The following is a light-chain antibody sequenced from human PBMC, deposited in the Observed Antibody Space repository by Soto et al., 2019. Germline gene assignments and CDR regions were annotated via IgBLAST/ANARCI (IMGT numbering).Light chain of an antibody. V-gene: IGKV1-39*01. CDR1: QSISNS. Sequence: IRMTQSPSSLSASVGDRVTITCRASQSISNSLNWYQQKPGKAPNLLIYGTSSLQSGVPSRFSGSGSGTDFTLTISSLQREDFATYYCQQSYSSSWTFGQGTKVDIK. CDR2: GTS. CDR3: QQSYSSSWT. J-gene: IGKJ1*01.